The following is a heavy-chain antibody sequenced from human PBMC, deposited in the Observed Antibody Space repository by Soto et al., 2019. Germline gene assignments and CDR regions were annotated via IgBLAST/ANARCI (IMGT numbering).Heavy chain of an antibody. J-gene: IGHJ4*02. CDR1: GFTFSNYA. D-gene: IGHD3-10*01. Sequence: QVQLVESGGGVVQPGRSLRLSCAASGFTFSNYAMNWVRQAPGKGLEWLAIISYDVYDLDYADSVKGRFTISRDNSKNTLYLQMNSLSAEDTAVYYCARELPPKAIRGLMYSWGQGTLVTVSS. CDR2: ISYDVYDL. CDR3: ARELPPKAIRGLMYS. V-gene: IGHV3-30-3*01.